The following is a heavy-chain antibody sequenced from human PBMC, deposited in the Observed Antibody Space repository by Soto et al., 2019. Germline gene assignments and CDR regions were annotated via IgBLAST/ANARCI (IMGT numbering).Heavy chain of an antibody. D-gene: IGHD5-12*01. Sequence: QVQLVESGGGVVQPGRSLRLSCAASGFTFSSYAMHWVRQAPGKGLEWVAFISYDESNKYYADSVKGRFTISRDNSKNTQYREMNSLRAEDTAVDFCARVRGSRGYEGAFDILGQATMVPVSS. V-gene: IGHV3-30-3*01. CDR1: GFTFSSYA. CDR2: ISYDESNK. CDR3: ARVRGSRGYEGAFDI. J-gene: IGHJ3*02.